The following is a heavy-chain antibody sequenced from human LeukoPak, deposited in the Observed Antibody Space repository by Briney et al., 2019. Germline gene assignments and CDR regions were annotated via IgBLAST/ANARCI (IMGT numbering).Heavy chain of an antibody. D-gene: IGHD7-27*01. J-gene: IGHJ5*02. CDR2: VYSSGTT. CDR1: NGSISRCY. Sequence: PSETLSLTCSVSNGSISRCYWNWIRQSPGKGLEWIGFVYSSGTTSFNPSLVSRVTISLDTSRSQFSLKLRSVTTADTAVYYCARSPGFVDTSTGEWFDPWGPGALVIVSS. V-gene: IGHV4-59*13. CDR3: ARSPGFVDTSTGEWFDP.